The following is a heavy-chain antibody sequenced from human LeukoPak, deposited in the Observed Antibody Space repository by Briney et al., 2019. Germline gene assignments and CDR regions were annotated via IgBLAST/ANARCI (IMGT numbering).Heavy chain of an antibody. V-gene: IGHV4-30-2*01. D-gene: IGHD1-1*01. J-gene: IGHJ5*02. Sequence: PSETLSLTCAVSGGSISSGDYSWSWIRQPPGKGLEWIGYIFQSGSTYYNPSLKSRVTISVDRSKNQFSLKLSSVTAADTAVYYCARVGSDWNDVRYNWFDPWGQGTLVTVPS. CDR1: GGSISSGDYS. CDR3: ARVGSDWNDVRYNWFDP. CDR2: IFQSGST.